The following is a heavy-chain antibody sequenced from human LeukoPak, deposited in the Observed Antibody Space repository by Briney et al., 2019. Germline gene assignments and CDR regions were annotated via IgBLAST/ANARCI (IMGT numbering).Heavy chain of an antibody. Sequence: GGSLRLSCAASGFTVSSNYMTWVRQAPGKGLEWVSVVYGGDTTYYADSVKGRFTISRDNSKNTVYLQMNSLRVEDTAVYYCAKEIYCTATTCQGNDAFDLWGQGTRVTVSS. CDR3: AKEIYCTATTCQGNDAFDL. CDR1: GFTVSSNY. CDR2: VYGGDTT. V-gene: IGHV3-66*02. D-gene: IGHD2-8*02. J-gene: IGHJ3*01.